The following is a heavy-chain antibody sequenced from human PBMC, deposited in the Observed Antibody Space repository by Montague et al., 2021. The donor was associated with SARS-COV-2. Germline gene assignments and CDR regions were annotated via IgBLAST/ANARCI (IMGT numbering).Heavy chain of an antibody. Sequence: PALVKPTQTLTLTCTFSGFSLSTSGVGVGWIRQPPGKALEWLALIYWDDDKRYSPSLKSRLTITKDTSKNQVVLTMTNMDPVDTATYYCAHSYYYGDSNPIGFDPWGQGTLVTVSS. J-gene: IGHJ5*02. D-gene: IGHD4-17*01. CDR2: IYWDDDK. V-gene: IGHV2-5*02. CDR1: GFSLSTSGVG. CDR3: AHSYYYGDSNPIGFDP.